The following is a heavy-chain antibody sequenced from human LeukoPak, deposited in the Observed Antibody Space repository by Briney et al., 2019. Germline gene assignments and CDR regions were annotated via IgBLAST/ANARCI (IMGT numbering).Heavy chain of an antibody. Sequence: GRSLRLSCAASGFTFSSYGMHWVRQAPGKGLEWVAVIWYDGSNKYYADSVKGRFTISRDNSKNTLCLQMNSLRAEDTAVYYCARRYYDILTGYHDDAFDIWGQGTMVTVSS. CDR3: ARRYYDILTGYHDDAFDI. D-gene: IGHD3-9*01. V-gene: IGHV3-33*01. CDR2: IWYDGSNK. J-gene: IGHJ3*02. CDR1: GFTFSSYG.